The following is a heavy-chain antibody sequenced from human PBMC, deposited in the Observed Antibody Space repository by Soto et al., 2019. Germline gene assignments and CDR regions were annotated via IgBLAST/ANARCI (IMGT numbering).Heavy chain of an antibody. D-gene: IGHD3-10*01. CDR2: IYHGGST. J-gene: IGHJ4*02. V-gene: IGHV4-4*02. CDR1: GGSISSSNW. CDR3: ARSYFGADY. Sequence: QVQLQESGPGLVKPSGTLSLTCTVSGGSISSSNWWNWVRQHPGKGLEWIGEIYHGGSTNYNPSLKSRVTISVDKSKNQVSLKLTSVTAAETAVYYFARSYFGADYWGQGALVTVSS.